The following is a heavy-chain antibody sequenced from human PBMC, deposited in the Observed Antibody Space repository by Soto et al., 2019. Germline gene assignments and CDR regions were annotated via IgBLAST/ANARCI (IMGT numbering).Heavy chain of an antibody. J-gene: IGHJ6*02. V-gene: IGHV4-4*07. CDR2: IYTSGNT. CDR3: AGDKGYYYDGMDV. CDR1: GDSISSYY. D-gene: IGHD3-22*01. Sequence: QVQLQESGPGLVKPSETLSLTCTVSGDSISSYYWSWIRQPAGKGLEWIGGIYTSGNTQYNPSLWSRVTMSVDTSKNQLSLKLSSVTAADTAVYFCAGDKGYYYDGMDVWGQGTTVTVSS.